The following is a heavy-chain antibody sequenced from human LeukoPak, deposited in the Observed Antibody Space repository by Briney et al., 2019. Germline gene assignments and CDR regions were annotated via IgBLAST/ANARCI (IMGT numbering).Heavy chain of an antibody. J-gene: IGHJ5*02. CDR1: GYSISSGYY. V-gene: IGHV4-38-2*02. CDR3: ARGGDSSSVGWFDP. Sequence: SETLSLTCTVSGYSISSGYYWGWIRQPPGKGLEWIGSIYHSGRTYYNPSLKSRVTISVDTSKNQFSLKPSSVTAADTAVYYCARGGDSSSVGWFDPWGQGTLVTVSS. D-gene: IGHD6-13*01. CDR2: IYHSGRT.